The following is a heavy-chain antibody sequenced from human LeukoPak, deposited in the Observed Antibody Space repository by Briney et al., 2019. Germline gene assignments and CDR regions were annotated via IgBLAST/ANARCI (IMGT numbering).Heavy chain of an antibody. Sequence: GGSLRLSCAASGFTFSSYEMNWVRQAPGKGLEWVSYISTSGSTIYYADSVKGRFTISRDNAKNSLYMQMNSLRGEDTAVYYCARGGIWFGGDYYYMDVWGKGTTVTISS. CDR2: ISTSGSTI. CDR1: GFTFSSYE. J-gene: IGHJ6*03. CDR3: ARGGIWFGGDYYYMDV. V-gene: IGHV3-48*03. D-gene: IGHD3-10*01.